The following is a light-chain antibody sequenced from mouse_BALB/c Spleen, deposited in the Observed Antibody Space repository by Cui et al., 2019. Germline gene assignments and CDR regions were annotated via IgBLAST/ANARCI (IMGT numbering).Light chain of an antibody. CDR2: DTS. V-gene: IGKV4-55*01. J-gene: IGKJ2*01. CDR3: QQWSSYPPT. CDR1: SSVSY. Sequence: QIVLTQSPAIMSASPGEKVTMTCSASSSVSYMYWYQQKPGSSPRLLIYDTSNLASGVPVRFSVSGSGTSYSLTISRMEAEDAATYYCQQWSSYPPTFGGGTKLEIK.